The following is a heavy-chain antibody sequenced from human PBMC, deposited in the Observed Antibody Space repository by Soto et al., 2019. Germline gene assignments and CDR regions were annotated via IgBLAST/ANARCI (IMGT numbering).Heavy chain of an antibody. D-gene: IGHD3-9*01. CDR1: GGSISSGGYY. J-gene: IGHJ4*02. CDR2: IYYSGST. Sequence: SETLSLTCTVSGGSISSGGYYWSWIRQRPGKGLEWIGYIYYSGSTYYNPSLKSRVTISVDTSKNQFSLKLSSVTAADTAVYYCAISPVLRYFDWSPSFDYWGQGTLVTVSS. V-gene: IGHV4-31*03. CDR3: AISPVLRYFDWSPSFDY.